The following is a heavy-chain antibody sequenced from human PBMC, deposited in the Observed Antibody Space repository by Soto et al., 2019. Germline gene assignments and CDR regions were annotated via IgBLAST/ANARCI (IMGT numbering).Heavy chain of an antibody. CDR1: GFDFSTYA. D-gene: IGHD3-10*01. CDR3: ARDSVTRVSSDIPVMDV. Sequence: EVRLLESGGGLVQPGGSLRLSCVASGFDFSTYAMSWVRQAPGKGLEWVSVIGEGGVSRVYADAVKGRFTISRDNSKNTLYLQMTRLRVDDTAMYYCARDSVTRVSSDIPVMDVWGQGTTVSVSS. J-gene: IGHJ6*02. V-gene: IGHV3-23*01. CDR2: IGEGGVSR.